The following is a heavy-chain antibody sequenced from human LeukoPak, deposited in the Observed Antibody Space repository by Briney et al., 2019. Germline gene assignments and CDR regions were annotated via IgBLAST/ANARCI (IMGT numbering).Heavy chain of an antibody. CDR3: AKAQIPLWFGELFFDY. D-gene: IGHD3-10*01. J-gene: IGHJ4*02. V-gene: IGHV3-23*01. CDR2: ISGSGGST. CDR1: GFTFDDYA. Sequence: GRSLRLSCAASGFTFDDYAMHWVRQAPGKGLEWVSAISGSGGSTYYADSVKGRFTISRDNSKNTLYLQMNSLRAEDTAVYYCAKAQIPLWFGELFFDYWGQGTLVTVSS.